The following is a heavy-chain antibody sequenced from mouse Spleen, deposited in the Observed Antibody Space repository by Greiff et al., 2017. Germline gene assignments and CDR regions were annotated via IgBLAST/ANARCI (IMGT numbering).Heavy chain of an antibody. CDR2: INPSNGGT. D-gene: IGHD1-1*01. J-gene: IGHJ3*01. CDR3: TRSHYYGSSYVTWFAY. CDR1: GYTFTSYY. Sequence: VQLQQSGAELVKPGASVKLSCKASGYTFTSYYMYWVKQRPGQGLEWIGEINPSNGGTNFNEKFKSKATLTVDKSSSTAYMQLSSLTSEDSAVYYCTRSHYYGSSYVTWFAYWGQGTLVTVSA. V-gene: IGHV1S81*02.